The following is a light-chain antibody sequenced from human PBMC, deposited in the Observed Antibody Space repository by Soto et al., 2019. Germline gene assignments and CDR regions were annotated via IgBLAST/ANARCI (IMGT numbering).Light chain of an antibody. Sequence: DMETTQFRSCLCPSVGDIFTITCRASQSISSYFAWYYQKPWKVPKRLIYSAFTLQSGGPSRFSSSGAWADFTLTISSLQPEDVATYYCQKYNSATWTFGQGTKVDIK. V-gene: IGKV1-27*01. CDR3: QKYNSATWT. J-gene: IGKJ1*01. CDR2: SAF. CDR1: QSISSY.